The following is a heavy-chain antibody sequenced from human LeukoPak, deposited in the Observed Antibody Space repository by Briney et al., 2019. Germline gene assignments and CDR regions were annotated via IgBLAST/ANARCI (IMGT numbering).Heavy chain of an antibody. D-gene: IGHD7-27*01. CDR1: GFTFSDYY. CDR3: AKDLESELTGDY. CDR2: ISGSGGST. J-gene: IGHJ4*02. Sequence: ETGGSLRLSCAASGFTFSDYYMSWIRQAPGKGLEWVSAISGSGGSTYYADSVKGRFTISRDNSKNTLYLQMNSLRAEDTAVYYCAKDLESELTGDYRGQGTLVTVSS. V-gene: IGHV3-23*01.